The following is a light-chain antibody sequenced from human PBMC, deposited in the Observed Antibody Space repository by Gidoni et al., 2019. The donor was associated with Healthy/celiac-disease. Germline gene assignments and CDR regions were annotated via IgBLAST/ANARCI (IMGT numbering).Light chain of an antibody. CDR2: GAS. CDR3: QQYGSSPFLT. J-gene: IGKJ4*01. CDR1: QSVSSSY. Sequence: EIVLTQSPGTLSLSPGERATLSCRASQSVSSSYLAWYQQKPGQAPRLLIYGASSRATGIPDRFSGSGSGTDFTLTISRLEPEDCAVYYCQQYGSSPFLTFGGXTKVEIK. V-gene: IGKV3-20*01.